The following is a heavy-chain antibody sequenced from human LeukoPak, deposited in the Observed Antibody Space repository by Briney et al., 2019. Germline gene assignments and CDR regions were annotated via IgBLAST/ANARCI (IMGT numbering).Heavy chain of an antibody. J-gene: IGHJ4*02. CDR2: IWYDGGNK. D-gene: IGHD2-21*02. CDR1: GFTFTSYA. V-gene: IGHV3-33*08. Sequence: PGGSLRLSCAASGFTFTSYAMSWVRQAPGKGLEWVAVIWYDGGNKDYADSVKGRFTISRDNSKNTLYLQMNSLRGEDTAVYYCAREWKISGDCGLDYWGQGTLVTVSS. CDR3: AREWKISGDCGLDY.